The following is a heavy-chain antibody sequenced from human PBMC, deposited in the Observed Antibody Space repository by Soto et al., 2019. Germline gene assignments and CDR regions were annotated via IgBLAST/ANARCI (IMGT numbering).Heavy chain of an antibody. D-gene: IGHD1-26*01. CDR1: GFTFDDYA. CDR2: ISWNSGSI. CDR3: AKTFSGSYLRFDY. V-gene: IGHV3-9*01. J-gene: IGHJ4*02. Sequence: EVQLVESGGGLVQPGRSLRLSCAASGFTFDDYAMHWVRQAPGKGLEWVSGISWNSGSIGYADSVKGRFTISRDNAKNSLYLQMNSLRAEDTALYYCAKTFSGSYLRFDYWGQGTLVTVSS.